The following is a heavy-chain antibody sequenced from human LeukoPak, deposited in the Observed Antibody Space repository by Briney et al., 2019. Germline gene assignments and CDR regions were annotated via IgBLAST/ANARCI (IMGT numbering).Heavy chain of an antibody. CDR1: GFPFSGQV. J-gene: IGHJ4*02. CDR2: IWYDGSKR. D-gene: IGHD3-22*01. V-gene: IGHV3-33*01. CDR3: AREDSSVCNANY. Sequence: PGGSLRLSCVASGFPFSGQVMHWVRQAPGKGLEWVALIWYDGSKRYYADSVKGRFTISRDDSKNTLYLQMNTLGAEYTAVCYCAREDSSVCNANYWGQGTLVTVSS.